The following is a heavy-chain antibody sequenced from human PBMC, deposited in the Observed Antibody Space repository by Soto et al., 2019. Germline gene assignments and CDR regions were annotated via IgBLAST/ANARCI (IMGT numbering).Heavy chain of an antibody. V-gene: IGHV1-18*01. D-gene: IGHD1-7*01. Sequence: ASVKVSCKASSYIFSSYGISWVRQAPGQGLEWMGWISAYNANTNYAQKLQGRVTMTTDTSTSTAYMELRSLTSDDTAVYYCAREVTGTTQETADYWGQGTLVTVSS. CDR1: SYIFSSYG. J-gene: IGHJ4*02. CDR2: ISAYNANT. CDR3: AREVTGTTQETADY.